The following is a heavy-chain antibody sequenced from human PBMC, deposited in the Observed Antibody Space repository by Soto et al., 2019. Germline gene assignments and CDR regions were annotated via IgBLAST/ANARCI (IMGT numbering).Heavy chain of an antibody. CDR1: GYTLTELS. CDR2: FDPEDGET. J-gene: IGHJ4*02. Sequence: ASVKVSCKVSGYTLTELSMHWVRQAPGKGREWMGGFDPEDGETIYAQKFQGRVTMPEDTSTDTAYMELSSLRSEDTAVYYCATDLFVVVVAAHYWGQGTLVTVSS. D-gene: IGHD2-15*01. V-gene: IGHV1-24*01. CDR3: ATDLFVVVVAAHY.